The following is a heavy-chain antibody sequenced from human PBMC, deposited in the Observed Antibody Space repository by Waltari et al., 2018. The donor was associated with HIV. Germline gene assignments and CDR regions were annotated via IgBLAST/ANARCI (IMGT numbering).Heavy chain of an antibody. CDR3: AKRVAVAGARTFYGMDV. V-gene: IGHV3-23*01. CDR2: ISVSGGRT. CDR1: GLTFSGYV. Sequence: EVQLLESGGGLVQPGGSLRLSCTASGLTFSGYVLSWVRQAPGKGLEWVSAISVSGGRTYYADSVKGRFTISRDNSKNTLYLQMNSLRAEDTAVYYCAKRVAVAGARTFYGMDVWGQGTTVTVSS. D-gene: IGHD6-19*01. J-gene: IGHJ6*02.